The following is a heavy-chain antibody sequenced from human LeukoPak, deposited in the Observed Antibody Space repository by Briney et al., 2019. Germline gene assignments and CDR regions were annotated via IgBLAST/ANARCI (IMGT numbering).Heavy chain of an antibody. CDR2: IYYSGST. J-gene: IGHJ4*02. CDR3: ARGRADFWSGYRYFDY. D-gene: IGHD3-3*01. CDR1: GGSISSYY. V-gene: IGHV4-59*01. Sequence: SETLSLTCTVSGGSISSYYWSWIRQPPGKGLEWIGYIYYSGSTNYNPSLKSGVTISVDTSKHQFSLKLSSVTSADSAVYYCARGRADFWSGYRYFDYWGQGTLVTVSS.